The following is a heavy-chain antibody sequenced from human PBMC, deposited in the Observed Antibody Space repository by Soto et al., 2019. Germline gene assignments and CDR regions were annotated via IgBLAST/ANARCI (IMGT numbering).Heavy chain of an antibody. J-gene: IGHJ4*02. CDR2: MSHIGSV. D-gene: IGHD6-19*01. Sequence: QVQLQESGPGLVKPSETLSLTCTVSGGSISNYYWGWVRQPPGKGLEWLGDMSHIGSVNYNPSLKSRVNITMDKSQNQFSLKLNSVTAADTAVYYCARSLGWYAIDYWGQGTLVIVSS. CDR3: ARSLGWYAIDY. V-gene: IGHV4-4*02. CDR1: GGSISNYY.